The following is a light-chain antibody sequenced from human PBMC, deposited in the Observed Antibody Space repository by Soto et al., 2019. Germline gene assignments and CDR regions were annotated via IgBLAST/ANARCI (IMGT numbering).Light chain of an antibody. Sequence: DIVMTQSPDSLAVSLGERATINCKSSRSILYSSNTKNYLAWYQQKPGQPPKLLIYWASTRESGVPDRFSGSGSGTDFTLTISGLQAEDVAVYYCQQYYSTPYTFGHGTKLEIK. CDR2: WAS. CDR1: RSILYSSNTKNY. V-gene: IGKV4-1*01. CDR3: QQYYSTPYT. J-gene: IGKJ2*01.